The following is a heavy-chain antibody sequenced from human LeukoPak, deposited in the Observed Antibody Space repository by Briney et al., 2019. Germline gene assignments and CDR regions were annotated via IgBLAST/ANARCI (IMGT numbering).Heavy chain of an antibody. CDR3: AGSRFEDYGLCFDC. J-gene: IGHJ4*02. Sequence: GGSLRLSCAASGFTVSSYYMSWIRQAPGKGLEWVSYISSSSSYTNYADSVKGRFTISRDNAKNSLYLQMNSRRSEEADVYLCAGSRFEDYGLCFDCWGQGTLVTVSS. CDR2: ISSSSSYT. D-gene: IGHD4-17*01. V-gene: IGHV3-11*06. CDR1: GFTVSSYY.